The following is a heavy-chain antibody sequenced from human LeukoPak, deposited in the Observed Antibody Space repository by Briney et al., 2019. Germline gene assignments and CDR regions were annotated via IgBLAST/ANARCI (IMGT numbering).Heavy chain of an antibody. CDR2: ISAYNGNT. CDR1: GYTFTSYG. CDR3: ARDQGQLGSANWFDP. J-gene: IGHJ5*02. V-gene: IGHV1-18*01. Sequence: GASVKVSCKASGYTFTSYGISWVRQAPGQGLEWMGWISAYNGNTNYAQKLQGRVTMTTDTSTSTAYVELRSLRSDDTAVYYCARDQGQLGSANWFDPWGQGTLVTVSS. D-gene: IGHD3-10*01.